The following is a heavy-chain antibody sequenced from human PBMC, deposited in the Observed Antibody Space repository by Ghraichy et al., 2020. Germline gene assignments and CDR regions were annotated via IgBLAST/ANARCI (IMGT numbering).Heavy chain of an antibody. CDR2: IYPGDSDT. Sequence: GESLNISCKGSGYSFTSYWIGWVRQMPGKGLEWMGIIYPGDSDTRYSPSFQGQVTISADKSISTAYLQWSSLKASDTAMYYCASRNIWNDGVGAFDIWGQGTMVTVSS. J-gene: IGHJ3*02. CDR3: ASRNIWNDGVGAFDI. CDR1: GYSFTSYW. V-gene: IGHV5-51*01. D-gene: IGHD1-1*01.